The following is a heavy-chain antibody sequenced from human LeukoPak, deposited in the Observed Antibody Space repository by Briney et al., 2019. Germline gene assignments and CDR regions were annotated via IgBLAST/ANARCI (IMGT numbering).Heavy chain of an antibody. Sequence: GGSLRLSCAASGFTFSNAWMSWVRQAPGKGLEWVGRIKSKTDGGTTDYAAPVKGRFTISRDDSKNTLYLQMNSLKTEDTAVYCCTGVITPYYYYGMDVWGQGTTVTVSS. D-gene: IGHD3-22*01. CDR3: TGVITPYYYYGMDV. J-gene: IGHJ6*02. V-gene: IGHV3-15*01. CDR2: IKSKTDGGTT. CDR1: GFTFSNAW.